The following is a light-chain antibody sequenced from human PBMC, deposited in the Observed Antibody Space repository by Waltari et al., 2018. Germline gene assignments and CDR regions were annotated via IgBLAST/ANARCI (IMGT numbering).Light chain of an antibody. CDR1: SSNIGPGYD. CDR2: GNN. CDR3: QSYDSSLSHWV. Sequence: QSVLTQTPSVSGAPGQRVIISCTGSSSNIGPGYDVHWYQQLPGTAPKLLIYGNNNRPSWVPDRFFGSNSGTSASLAITGLQAEDEADYSCQSYDSSLSHWVFVGGTKLTVL. V-gene: IGLV1-40*01. J-gene: IGLJ3*02.